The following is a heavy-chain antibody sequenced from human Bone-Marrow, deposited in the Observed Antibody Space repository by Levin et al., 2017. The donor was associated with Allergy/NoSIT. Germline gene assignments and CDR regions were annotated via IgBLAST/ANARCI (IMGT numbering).Heavy chain of an antibody. CDR3: SRDLNTAMVGSGVDWFDP. J-gene: IGHJ5*02. D-gene: IGHD5-18*01. CDR2: IRSNAYGGTT. V-gene: IGHV3-49*03. CDR1: GFTVGDYA. Sequence: GESLKISCTASGFTVGDYAFSWFRQAPGKGLEWVGFIRSNAYGGTTEYAASVEGRFTISRADSQSIAYLYMNSLKTEDTAVYYCSRDLNTAMVGSGVDWFDPWGQGTLVTVSS.